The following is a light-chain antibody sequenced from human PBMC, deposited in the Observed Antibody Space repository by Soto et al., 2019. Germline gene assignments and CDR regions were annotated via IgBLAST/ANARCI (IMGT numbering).Light chain of an antibody. V-gene: IGKV1-5*03. Sequence: DIQMTQSPSSLSAAVGDRVTITCRALQIINTWLAWYQQKPGKAPKLLIYRASNLVNGVPSRFIGSGSGTEFTLTSSSLQTDDFSLYYCHPYETYSGTFGPGTKVDL. J-gene: IGKJ3*01. CDR2: RAS. CDR3: HPYETYSGT. CDR1: QIINTW.